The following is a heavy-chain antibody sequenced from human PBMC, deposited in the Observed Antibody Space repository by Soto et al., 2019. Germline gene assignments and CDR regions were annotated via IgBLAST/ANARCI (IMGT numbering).Heavy chain of an antibody. CDR1: GFTFGSYA. CDR3: VRKVSYSIKVGFFGMDV. Sequence: EVQLSESGGGLVQPGGSLRLSCAASGFTFGSYAMRWVRQAPGKGLEGVSSIDESGGNTYYADSVKGRFTISRDNSKNTLFLQMNSLRGEDTATYYCVRKVSYSIKVGFFGMDVWGQGTTVTVSS. CDR2: IDESGGNT. V-gene: IGHV3-23*01. J-gene: IGHJ6*02. D-gene: IGHD6-13*01.